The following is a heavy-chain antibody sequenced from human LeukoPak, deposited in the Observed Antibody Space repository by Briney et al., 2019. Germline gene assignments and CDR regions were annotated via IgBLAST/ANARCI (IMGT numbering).Heavy chain of an antibody. Sequence: GGSLRLSCAASGFTFSISWMAWVRQAPGKGLEWLANIKEDGGKENYVDSVKGRFTISRDNAKNSVYLQLNNLRVEDTALYYCTRDRAYSAFDIWGQGTMVTVSS. CDR2: IKEDGGKE. CDR1: GFTFSISW. J-gene: IGHJ3*02. D-gene: IGHD4-11*01. V-gene: IGHV3-7*01. CDR3: TRDRAYSAFDI.